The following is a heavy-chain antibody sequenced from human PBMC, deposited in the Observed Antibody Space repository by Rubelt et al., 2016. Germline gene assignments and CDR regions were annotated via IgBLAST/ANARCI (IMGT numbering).Heavy chain of an antibody. CDR2: IYSGDIT. V-gene: IGHV3-66*01. Sequence: VQPGGSLRLSCAASGIAFSNSAMNWVRQAPGKGLEWVSVIYSGDITYYAHSVKGRFTISRDNSKNTLYLQLDSLRAEDTAVYYCAREDTSSGSDAFDIWGQGTMVTVSS. D-gene: IGHD5-18*01. CDR1: GIAFSNSA. CDR3: AREDTSSGSDAFDI. J-gene: IGHJ3*02.